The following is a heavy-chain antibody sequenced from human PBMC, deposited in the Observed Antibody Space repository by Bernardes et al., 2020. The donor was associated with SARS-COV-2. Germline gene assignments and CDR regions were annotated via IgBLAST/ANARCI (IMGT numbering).Heavy chain of an antibody. CDR2: IYTSGST. Sequence: SETLSLTCTVSGGSISSGSYYWSWIRQPAGKGLEWIGRIYTSGSTNYNPSLKSRVTISVDTSKNQFSLKLSSVTAADTAVYYCARDSAAAGLVDYWGQGTLVTVSS. D-gene: IGHD6-13*01. V-gene: IGHV4-61*02. J-gene: IGHJ4*02. CDR3: ARDSAAAGLVDY. CDR1: GGSISSGSYY.